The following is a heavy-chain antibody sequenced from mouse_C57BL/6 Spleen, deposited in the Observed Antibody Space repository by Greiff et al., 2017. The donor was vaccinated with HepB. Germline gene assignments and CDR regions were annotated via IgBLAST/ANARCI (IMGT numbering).Heavy chain of an antibody. CDR3: ARGGTGHFDY. Sequence: EVKLQESGGGLVQPGGSLKLSCAASGFTFSDYYMYWVRQTPEKRLEWVAYISNGGGSTYYPDTVKGRFTISRDNAKNTLYLQMSRLKSEDTAMYYCARGGTGHFDYWGQGTTLTVSS. D-gene: IGHD4-1*01. V-gene: IGHV5-12*01. CDR1: GFTFSDYY. CDR2: ISNGGGST. J-gene: IGHJ2*01.